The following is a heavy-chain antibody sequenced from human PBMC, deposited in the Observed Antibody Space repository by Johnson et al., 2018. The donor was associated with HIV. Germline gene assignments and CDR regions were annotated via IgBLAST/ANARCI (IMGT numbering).Heavy chain of an antibody. V-gene: IGHV3-73*01. D-gene: IGHD6-19*01. J-gene: IGHJ3*02. CDR2: IGTKKDDYAT. CDR1: GFNFSGSA. CDR3: TTVGIAVAGALPI. Sequence: QLVESGGGLVQPGGSLKLSCAASGFNFSGSAMHWVRQTSGNGLEWVGHIGTKKDDYATDYLASLKDRFIVSRDNSKNTLYVQMNSLRAEDTAVYYCTTVGIAVAGALPIWGQGTMVTVSS.